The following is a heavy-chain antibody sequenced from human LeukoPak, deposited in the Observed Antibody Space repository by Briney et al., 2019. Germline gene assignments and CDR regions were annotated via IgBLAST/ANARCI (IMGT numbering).Heavy chain of an antibody. V-gene: IGHV3-53*01. CDR2: IRSDGST. D-gene: IGHD1-26*01. Sequence: GGSLRLSCKASGFTVSSNYMSWVRQAPGKGLEWVSVIRSDGSTNHADSVKGRFTISRDNSKNTLYLQMNNLRAEDTAMYYCAREMYSGMYNDAFDVWGQGTKVTVSS. CDR1: GFTVSSNY. J-gene: IGHJ3*01. CDR3: AREMYSGMYNDAFDV.